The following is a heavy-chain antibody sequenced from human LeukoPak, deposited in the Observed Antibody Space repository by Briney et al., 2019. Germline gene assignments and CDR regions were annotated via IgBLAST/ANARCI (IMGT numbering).Heavy chain of an antibody. CDR3: AKVHDDYNAGFDY. V-gene: IGHV3-23*01. CDR1: GFTFSSYA. CDR2: ISGSDGTT. J-gene: IGHJ4*02. D-gene: IGHD4-4*01. Sequence: GGSLRLSCAASGFTFSSYAMSWVRQAPGKGLEWVSAISGSDGTTYYADSAKGRFTISRDNSKNTLYLQMNSLRAEDTAVFYCAKVHDDYNAGFDYWGQGTPVTVSS.